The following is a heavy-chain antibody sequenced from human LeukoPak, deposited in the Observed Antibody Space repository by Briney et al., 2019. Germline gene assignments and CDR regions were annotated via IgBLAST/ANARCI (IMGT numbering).Heavy chain of an antibody. CDR3: AKCYYDSSTSGTDW. V-gene: IGHV3-23*01. J-gene: IGHJ4*02. D-gene: IGHD3-22*01. CDR2: ISGSGGST. CDR1: GFTFSNYA. Sequence: GGSLRLSCAASGFTFSNYAMSWVRQAPGKGLEWVSAISGSGGSTYYADSVVKGRFTISRDNSKNTLYLQMNSLRAEDTAVYYCAKCYYDSSTSGTDWWGQGTLVTVPS.